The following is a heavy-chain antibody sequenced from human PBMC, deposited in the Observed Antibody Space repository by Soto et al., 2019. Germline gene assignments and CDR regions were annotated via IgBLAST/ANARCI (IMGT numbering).Heavy chain of an antibody. CDR1: GGSLSGATYS. CDR2: IFPSGTT. J-gene: IGHJ4*02. V-gene: IGHV4-30-2*01. Sequence: PSETLSLTCGVSGGSLSGATYSWNWIRQPPGKGLEWIGYIFPSGTTYYNPSLKSRVTISIDVSKNQFSLSLGSLTAADTAVYHCARSRDFDYWSQGTLVTVSS. CDR3: ARSRDFDY.